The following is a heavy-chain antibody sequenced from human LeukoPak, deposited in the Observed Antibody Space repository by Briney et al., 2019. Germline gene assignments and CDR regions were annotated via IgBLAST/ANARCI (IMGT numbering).Heavy chain of an antibody. J-gene: IGHJ6*03. V-gene: IGHV3-20*04. CDR1: GFTFDDYG. CDR2: INWNGGST. CDR3: ARVNPGYYYMDV. D-gene: IGHD1-14*01. Sequence: PGGSLRLSCAASGFTFDDYGMSWVRQAPGKGLEWVSGINWNGGSTGYADSVKGRFTNSRDNDKNSLYLQMNSLRAEDTALYYCARVNPGYYYMDVWGKGTTVTVSS.